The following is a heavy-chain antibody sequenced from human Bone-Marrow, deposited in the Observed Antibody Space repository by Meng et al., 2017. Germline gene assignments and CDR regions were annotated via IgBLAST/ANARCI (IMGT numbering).Heavy chain of an antibody. CDR3: ARVTPGSGWYRDY. CDR2: ISSSSSYI. D-gene: IGHD6-19*01. Sequence: GESLKISCAASGFTFSSYSMNWVRQAPGKGLEWVSSISSSSSYIYYADSVKGRFTISRDNAKNSLYLQMNSLRAEDTAVYYCARVTPGSGWYRDYWGQGTLVTVSS. V-gene: IGHV3-21*01. J-gene: IGHJ4*02. CDR1: GFTFSSYS.